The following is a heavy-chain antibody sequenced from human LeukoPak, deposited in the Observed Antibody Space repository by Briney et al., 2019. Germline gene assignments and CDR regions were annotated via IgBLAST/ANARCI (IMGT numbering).Heavy chain of an antibody. CDR3: ARGGVGRAARRYFDY. V-gene: IGHV4-39*07. D-gene: IGHD6-6*01. Sequence: SETLSLTCTVSGGSISSSSYYWGWIRQPPGKGLEWIGSIYYSGSTYYNPSLKSRVTISVDTSKNQFSLKLSSVTAADTAVYYCARGGVGRAARRYFDYWGQGTLVTVSS. CDR1: GGSISSSSYY. J-gene: IGHJ4*02. CDR2: IYYSGST.